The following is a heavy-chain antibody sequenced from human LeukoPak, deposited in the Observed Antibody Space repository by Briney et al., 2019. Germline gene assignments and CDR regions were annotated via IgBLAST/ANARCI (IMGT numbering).Heavy chain of an antibody. D-gene: IGHD3-22*01. V-gene: IGHV4-34*01. CDR3: ARVSGSNGYYFVSHSATMDV. CDR2: INHSGST. CDR1: GGSISSYY. J-gene: IGHJ6*02. Sequence: SETLSLTCTVSGGSISSYYWSWIRQPPGKGLEWIGEINHSGSTNYNPSLKSRVTISVDTSKNQFSLKLSSVTAADTAVYYCARVSGSNGYYFVSHSATMDVWGQGTTVTVSS.